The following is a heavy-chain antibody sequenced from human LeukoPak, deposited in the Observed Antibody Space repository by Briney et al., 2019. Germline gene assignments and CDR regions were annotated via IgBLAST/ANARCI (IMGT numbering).Heavy chain of an antibody. Sequence: GGCLTLSCAASGFTFSDYYMSWIRQPPGKGLEWISYISSSGKTIYYADSVKGRFTISRDNAKNSLYLQMNSLRAEDTAVYYCARELEWLDYWGQGTLVTVSS. D-gene: IGHD3-3*01. CDR2: ISSSGKTI. V-gene: IGHV3-11*01. CDR3: ARELEWLDY. CDR1: GFTFSDYY. J-gene: IGHJ4*02.